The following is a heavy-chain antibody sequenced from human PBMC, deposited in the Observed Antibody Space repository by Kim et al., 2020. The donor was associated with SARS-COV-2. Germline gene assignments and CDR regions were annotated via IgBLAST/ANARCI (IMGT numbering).Heavy chain of an antibody. J-gene: IGHJ4*02. V-gene: IGHV1-69*13. CDR2: IIPIFGTA. D-gene: IGHD3-22*01. CDR1: GGTFSSYA. CDR3: ARGGQAYYYDSSGYYSDY. Sequence: SVKVSCKASGGTFSSYAISWVRQAPGQGLEWMGGIIPIFGTANYAQKFQGRVTITADESTSTAYMELSSLRSEDTAVYYCARGGQAYYYDSSGYYSDYWGQGTLVTVSS.